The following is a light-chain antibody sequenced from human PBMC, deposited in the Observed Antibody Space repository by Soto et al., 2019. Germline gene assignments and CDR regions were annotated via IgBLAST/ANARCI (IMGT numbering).Light chain of an antibody. CDR1: QSVSNY. V-gene: IGKV3-11*01. CDR2: DAS. CDR3: QQRSNWQLT. Sequence: EIAWTQSPATLSLSPGDRATLSCRASQSVSNYLAWYQQKPGQAPRLLIYDASNRATDIPARFSGSGSGTDFTLTIRSLEPEDSAVYYCQQRSNWQLTFGGGTKVDIK. J-gene: IGKJ4*01.